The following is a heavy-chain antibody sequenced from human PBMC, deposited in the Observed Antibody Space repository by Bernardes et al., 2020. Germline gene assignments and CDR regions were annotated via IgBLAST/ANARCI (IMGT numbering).Heavy chain of an antibody. D-gene: IGHD3-22*01. J-gene: IGHJ4*02. Sequence: GGSLRLSCAASGFTFSSYGMHWVRQAPGKGLEWVAVISYDGSNKYYADSVKGRFTISRENSKNTLYLQMNSLRAEDTAVYYCEKDHGPVYYDSSGLDYWGQGTLVTVSS. CDR3: EKDHGPVYYDSSGLDY. CDR1: GFTFSSYG. V-gene: IGHV3-30*18. CDR2: ISYDGSNK.